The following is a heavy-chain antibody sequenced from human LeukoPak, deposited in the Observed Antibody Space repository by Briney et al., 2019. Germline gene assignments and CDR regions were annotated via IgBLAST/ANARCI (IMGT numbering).Heavy chain of an antibody. CDR2: IYTNGNT. J-gene: IGHJ4*02. CDR1: GFTVSGNY. CDR3: ARDRPYGGVGDFDY. D-gene: IGHD3-16*01. Sequence: GGSLRLSCAVFGFTVSGNYMSWVRQAPRKGLEWVSAIYTNGNTHYAGSVKGRFTISRDSFKNTLYLQMNSLRAEDTAVYYCARDRPYGGVGDFDYWGQGTLVTVSS. V-gene: IGHV3-66*01.